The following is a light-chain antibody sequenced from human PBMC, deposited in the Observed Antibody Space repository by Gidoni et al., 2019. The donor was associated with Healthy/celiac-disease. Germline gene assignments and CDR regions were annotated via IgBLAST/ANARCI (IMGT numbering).Light chain of an antibody. Sequence: EIVLTQAPGTLSLSPGERATISCRASQSVSSRLRIYGASSRATGIPDRFSGSGSGTDFTLTIRRLEPEDFAVYYCQQYGSSRTFXQXTKVEIK. CDR2: GAS. J-gene: IGKJ1*01. CDR1: QSVSSR. CDR3: QQYGSSRT. V-gene: IGKV3-20*01.